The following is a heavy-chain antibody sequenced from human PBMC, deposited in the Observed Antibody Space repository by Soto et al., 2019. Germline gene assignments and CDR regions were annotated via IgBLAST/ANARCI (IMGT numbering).Heavy chain of an antibody. J-gene: IGHJ6*02. CDR1: GFTFTSSA. D-gene: IGHD3-3*01. CDR2: MVVGSGNT. Sequence: SVKVSCKASGFTFTSSAVQWVRQARGQRLEWIGWMVVGSGNTNYAQKFQERVTITRDMSTSTAYMELSSLRSEDTAVYYCARVLRFLEWSWETYGMDVWGQGTTVTVSS. CDR3: ARVLRFLEWSWETYGMDV. V-gene: IGHV1-58*01.